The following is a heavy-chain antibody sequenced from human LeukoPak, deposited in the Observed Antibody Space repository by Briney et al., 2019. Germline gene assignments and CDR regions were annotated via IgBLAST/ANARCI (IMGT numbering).Heavy chain of an antibody. CDR2: ISYDGSNK. CDR3: AREGPGIAAAGDHPSMDV. J-gene: IGHJ6*02. V-gene: IGHV3-30-3*01. D-gene: IGHD6-13*01. Sequence: PGRSLRLSCAASGFTFSSYAMHWVRLAPGKGLEWVAVISYDGSNKFYADSVKGRFTISRDNSKNTLYLQMNSLRAEDSAVYYCAREGPGIAAAGDHPSMDVWGQGTTVTVSS. CDR1: GFTFSSYA.